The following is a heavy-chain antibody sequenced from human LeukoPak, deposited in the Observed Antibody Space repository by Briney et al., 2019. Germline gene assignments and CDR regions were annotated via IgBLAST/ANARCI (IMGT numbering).Heavy chain of an antibody. CDR3: ERSLGGYCSGGSCNEGDY. CDR2: ISAYNGNT. Sequence: ASVKVSCKASGYTFTSYGISWVRQAPGQGLEWMGWISAYNGNTNYAQKLQGRVTMTTDTSTSTAYMELRSLRSDDTAVYYCERSLGGYCSGGSCNEGDYWGQGTLVTVSS. V-gene: IGHV1-18*01. J-gene: IGHJ4*02. D-gene: IGHD2-15*01. CDR1: GYTFTSYG.